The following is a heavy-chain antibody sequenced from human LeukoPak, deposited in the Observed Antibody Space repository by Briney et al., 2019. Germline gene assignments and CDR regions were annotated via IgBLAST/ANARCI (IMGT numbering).Heavy chain of an antibody. CDR3: PARGYSDYGDAFDI. CDR1: GFSFSSYT. V-gene: IGHV3-21*01. Sequence: GGSLRLSCAASGFSFSSYTMNWVRQAPGKGLEWVSSISSSSTYIYYADSVKGRFTISRDNAKKSLYLQMSSLRAEDTAVYYCPARGYSDYGDAFDIRGQGTMVTVSS. D-gene: IGHD4-11*01. CDR2: ISSSSTYI. J-gene: IGHJ3*02.